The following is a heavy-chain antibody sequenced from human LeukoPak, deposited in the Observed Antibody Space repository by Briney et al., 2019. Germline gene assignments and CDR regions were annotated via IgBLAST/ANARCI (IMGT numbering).Heavy chain of an antibody. Sequence: PGGSLRLSCAASGFTFSSYSMNWVRQAPGKGLEWVSSISSGSSYIYYADSVKGRFTISRDNAKNSLYLQMNSLRAEDTAVYYCAREGTYGDYGIYYYYMDVRGKGTTVTVSS. V-gene: IGHV3-21*01. D-gene: IGHD4-17*01. J-gene: IGHJ6*03. CDR2: ISSGSSYI. CDR3: AREGTYGDYGIYYYYMDV. CDR1: GFTFSSYS.